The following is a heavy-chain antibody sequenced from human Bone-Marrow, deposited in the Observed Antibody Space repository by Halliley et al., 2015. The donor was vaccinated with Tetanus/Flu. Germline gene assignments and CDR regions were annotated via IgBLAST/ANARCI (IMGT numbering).Heavy chain of an antibody. Sequence: LSLTCTVSGGSISRYFWNWIRQPPGKGLQWIGYISYSGSTNYNPSLKSRVAISVDTSQNQFSLKLSSVTAADTAVYYCASLGDLDYWGQGTLVTVSS. CDR1: GGSISRYF. CDR3: ASLGDLDY. CDR2: ISYSGST. V-gene: IGHV4-59*01. J-gene: IGHJ4*02.